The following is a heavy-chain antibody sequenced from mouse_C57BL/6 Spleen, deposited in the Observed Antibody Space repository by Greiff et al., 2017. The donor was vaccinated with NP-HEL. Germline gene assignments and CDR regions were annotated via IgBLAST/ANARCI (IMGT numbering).Heavy chain of an antibody. Sequence: EVQRVESGGGLVKPGGSLKLSCAASGFTFSSYAMSWVRQTPEKRLEWVATISDGGSYTYYPDNVKGRFTISRDNAKNNLYLQMSHLKSEDTAMYYCARDSTGTGYYAMDYWGQGTSVTVSS. V-gene: IGHV5-4*01. CDR3: ARDSTGTGYYAMDY. D-gene: IGHD4-1*02. J-gene: IGHJ4*01. CDR1: GFTFSSYA. CDR2: ISDGGSYT.